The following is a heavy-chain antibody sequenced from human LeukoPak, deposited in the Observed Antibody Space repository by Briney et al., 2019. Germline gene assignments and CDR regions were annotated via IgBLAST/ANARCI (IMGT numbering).Heavy chain of an antibody. J-gene: IGHJ4*02. CDR1: GYTFTGYY. CDR2: INPNSGGT. V-gene: IGHV1-2*02. CDR3: ARPYCSGGSCHDYFDY. Sequence: EASVKVSCKASGYTFTGYYMHWVRQAPGQGLEWMGWINPNSGGTNYAQKFQGRVTMTRDTSISTAYMELSKLTSDDTAVYYCARPYCSGGSCHDYFDYWGQGTLVTVSS. D-gene: IGHD2-15*01.